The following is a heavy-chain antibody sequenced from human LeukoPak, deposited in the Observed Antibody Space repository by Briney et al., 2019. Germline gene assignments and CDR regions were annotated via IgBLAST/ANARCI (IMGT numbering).Heavy chain of an antibody. CDR2: INTNTGNP. CDR1: GYTFTSYA. Sequence: ASMKVSCKASGYTFTSYAMNWVRQAPGQGLEWMGWINTNTGNPTYAQGFTGRFVFSLDTSVSTAYLQISSLKAEDTAVYYCARGEVITFGGVIVSLGYYYYYMDVWGKGTTVTVSS. CDR3: ARGEVITFGGVIVSLGYYYYYMDV. D-gene: IGHD3-16*02. J-gene: IGHJ6*03. V-gene: IGHV7-4-1*02.